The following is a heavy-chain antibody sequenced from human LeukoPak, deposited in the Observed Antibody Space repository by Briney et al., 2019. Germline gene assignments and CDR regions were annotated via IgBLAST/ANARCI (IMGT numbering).Heavy chain of an antibody. CDR2: IYYSGST. Sequence: TSETLSLTRTVSGGSISSSSYYWGWIRQPPGKGLEWIRSIYYSGSTYYNPSLKSRVTISVDTSKNQFSLKLSSVTAADTAVYYCARPTSQEMATINPSAFDIWGQGTMVTVSS. CDR1: GGSISSSSYY. CDR3: ARPTSQEMATINPSAFDI. D-gene: IGHD5-24*01. J-gene: IGHJ3*02. V-gene: IGHV4-39*01.